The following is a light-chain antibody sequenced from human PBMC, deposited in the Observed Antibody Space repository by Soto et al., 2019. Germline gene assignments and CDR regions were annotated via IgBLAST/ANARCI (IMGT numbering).Light chain of an antibody. CDR2: EGS. Sequence: QSALTKPASVSGSPGQSITISCTGTSRDVGSYNLVSWYQQHPGKAPKLMIYEGSKRPSGVSNRFSGSKSGNTASLTISGLQAEDEADYYCCSYAGSSTSRDVVFGGGTKLTVL. CDR1: SRDVGSYNL. V-gene: IGLV2-23*01. CDR3: CSYAGSSTSRDVV. J-gene: IGLJ2*01.